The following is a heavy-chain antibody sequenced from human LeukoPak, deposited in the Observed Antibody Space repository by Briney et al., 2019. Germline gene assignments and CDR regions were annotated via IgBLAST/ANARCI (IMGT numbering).Heavy chain of an antibody. CDR3: AKDGVVVAAYFFDY. J-gene: IGHJ4*02. D-gene: IGHD2-15*01. CDR2: ISGSGGST. V-gene: IGHV3-23*01. CDR1: GFTFSSYA. Sequence: QAGGSLRLSCAASGFTFSSYAMSWVRQAPGKGLEWVSAISGSGGSTYYADSVKGRFTISRDNSKNTLYLQMNSLRAEGTAVYYCAKDGVVVAAYFFDYWGQGTLVTVSS.